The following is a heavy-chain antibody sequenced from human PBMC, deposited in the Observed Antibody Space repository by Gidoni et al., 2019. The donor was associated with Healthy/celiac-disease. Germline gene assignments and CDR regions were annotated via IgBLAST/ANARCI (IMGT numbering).Heavy chain of an antibody. Sequence: EVQLVEYGGGLVKPGGSLRLSCAASGFPFSSYSMNWVRQAPGKGLELVSSISSSSSYIYYADSVKGRFTISRDNAKNSLYLQMNSLRAEDTAVYYCASAQQQLIAYYYYYMDVWGKGTTVTVSS. V-gene: IGHV3-21*01. CDR3: ASAQQQLIAYYYYYMDV. J-gene: IGHJ6*03. CDR1: GFPFSSYS. CDR2: ISSSSSYI. D-gene: IGHD6-13*01.